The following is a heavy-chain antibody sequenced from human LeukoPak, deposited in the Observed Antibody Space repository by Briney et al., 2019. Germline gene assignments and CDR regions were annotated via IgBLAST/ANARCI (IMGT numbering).Heavy chain of an antibody. CDR1: GFTFSSYG. V-gene: IGHV3-30*03. CDR2: ISYDGSNK. CDR3: ARGGQQQLEYDY. D-gene: IGHD6-13*01. J-gene: IGHJ4*02. Sequence: GGSLRLSCAASGFTFSSYGMHWVRKAPGKGLEWVAVISYDGSNKYYADSVKGRFTISRDNSKNTLYLQMNSLRAEDTAVYYCARGGQQQLEYDYWGQGTLVTVSS.